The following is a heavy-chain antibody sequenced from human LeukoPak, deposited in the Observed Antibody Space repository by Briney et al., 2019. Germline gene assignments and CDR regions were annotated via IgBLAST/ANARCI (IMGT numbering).Heavy chain of an antibody. J-gene: IGHJ4*02. CDR1: GFTSSSYW. CDR2: INSDGSST. V-gene: IGHV3-74*01. D-gene: IGHD6-19*01. Sequence: GGSLRLSCAASGFTSSSYWMHWVRQAPGKGLVWVSRINSDGSSTSYADSVKGRFTISRDNAKNTLYLQMNSLRAEDTAVYYCARERYSSGWYYGYWGQGTLVTVSS. CDR3: ARERYSSGWYYGY.